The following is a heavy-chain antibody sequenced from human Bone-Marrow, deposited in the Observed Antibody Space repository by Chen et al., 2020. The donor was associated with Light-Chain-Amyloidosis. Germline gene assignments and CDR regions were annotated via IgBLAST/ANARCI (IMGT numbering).Heavy chain of an antibody. D-gene: IGHD3-9*01. CDR2: ISGSGGSR. J-gene: IGHJ3*02. Sequence: EVQLVESGGGLLQRGGSLRLSCAASGFAFSRYAMSWVRQAPGKGLEWVSTISGSGGSRYYGASVKGRLTISRDNSKNALFLQMNSLRAEDTAVYYCAKDISYDDILPGYPADAFDIWGQGTMVTVSS. CDR3: AKDISYDDILPGYPADAFDI. V-gene: IGHV3-23*04. CDR1: GFAFSRYA.